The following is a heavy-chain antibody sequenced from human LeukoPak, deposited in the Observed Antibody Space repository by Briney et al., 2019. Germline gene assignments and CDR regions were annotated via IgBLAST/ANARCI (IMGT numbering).Heavy chain of an antibody. Sequence: SVKVSCKASGGTFSSYTISWVQQAPGQGLEWMGRIIPILGIANYAQKFQGRVTITADKSTSTAYMELSSLRSEDTAVYYCARAPLGYCSGGSCSGGYYYYGMDVWGQGTTVTVSS. J-gene: IGHJ6*02. CDR3: ARAPLGYCSGGSCSGGYYYYGMDV. V-gene: IGHV1-69*02. CDR2: IIPILGIA. CDR1: GGTFSSYT. D-gene: IGHD2-15*01.